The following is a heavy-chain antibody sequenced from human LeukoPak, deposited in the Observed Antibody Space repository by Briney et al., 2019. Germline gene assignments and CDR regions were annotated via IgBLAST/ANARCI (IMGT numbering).Heavy chain of an antibody. J-gene: IGHJ5*02. CDR1: GYTFTSYG. CDR3: ASWYYYDSSGYDLHP. CDR2: ISAYNGNT. Sequence: GASVKVSCKASGYTFTSYGISWVRQAPGQGLEWMGWISAYNGNTNYAQKLQGRVTMTTDTSTSTAYMELRSLRSDDTAVYYCASWYYYDSSGYDLHPWGQGTLVTVSS. V-gene: IGHV1-18*01. D-gene: IGHD3-22*01.